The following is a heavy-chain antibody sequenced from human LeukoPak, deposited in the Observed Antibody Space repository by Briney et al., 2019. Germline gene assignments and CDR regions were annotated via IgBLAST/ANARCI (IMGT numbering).Heavy chain of an antibody. V-gene: IGHV5-51*01. J-gene: IGHJ6*03. D-gene: IGHD4-17*01. CDR2: IYPGDSDT. CDR1: GYSFTSYW. Sequence: GESLKISCQGSGYSFTSYWIGWVRQVPGKGLEWMGIIYPGDSDTRYSPSFQGQVTISADKSISTAYLQWSSLKASDTAMYYCARHGTDTDMVKDYGDYDYYYYYMDVWGKGTTVTVSS. CDR3: ARHGTDTDMVKDYGDYDYYYYYMDV.